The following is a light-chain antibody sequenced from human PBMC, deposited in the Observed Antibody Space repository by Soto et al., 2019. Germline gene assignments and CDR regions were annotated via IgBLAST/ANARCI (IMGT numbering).Light chain of an antibody. Sequence: DIVMTQSPDSLAVSLGERATFNCKSSQSILYRSKNKYYLAWYQQKSGQPPKLLIYWSSLRESGVPDRFTGSASGTDFTLTISRLQAEDVAVYYFQQYFTSPWTFGQGTKVEI. CDR3: QQYFTSPWT. CDR2: WSS. V-gene: IGKV4-1*01. CDR1: QSILYRSKNKYY. J-gene: IGKJ1*01.